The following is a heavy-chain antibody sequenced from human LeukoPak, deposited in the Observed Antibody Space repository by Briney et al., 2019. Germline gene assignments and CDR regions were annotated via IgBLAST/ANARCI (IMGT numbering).Heavy chain of an antibody. V-gene: IGHV3-21*01. CDR1: GFTFSSYA. CDR2: ISSSSSYI. CDR3: ARDKIAAAGTDYYYGMDV. J-gene: IGHJ6*02. D-gene: IGHD6-13*01. Sequence: GGSLRLSCAGSGFTFSSYAMSWVRQAPGKGLEWVSSISSSSSYIYYADSVKGRFTISRDNAKNSLYLQMNSLRAEDTAVYYCARDKIAAAGTDYYYGMDVWGQGTTVTVSS.